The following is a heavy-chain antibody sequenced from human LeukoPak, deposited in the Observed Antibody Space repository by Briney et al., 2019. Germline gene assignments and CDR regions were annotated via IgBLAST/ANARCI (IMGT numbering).Heavy chain of an antibody. V-gene: IGHV1-69*02. CDR2: IIPILGIA. Sequence: ASVKVSCKASGGTFSSYTITWVRQAPGQGLEWMGRIIPILGIANYAQKFQGRVTITADKSTSTAYMELSSLRSEDTAVYYCATGGYYGSGSYPFFDYWGQGTLVTVSS. CDR3: ATGGYYGSGSYPFFDY. D-gene: IGHD3-10*01. CDR1: GGTFSSYT. J-gene: IGHJ4*02.